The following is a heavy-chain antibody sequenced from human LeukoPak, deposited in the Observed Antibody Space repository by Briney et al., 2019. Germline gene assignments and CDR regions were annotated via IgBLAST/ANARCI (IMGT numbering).Heavy chain of an antibody. CDR3: TRDLAVTYPGWFDP. D-gene: IGHD6-19*01. CDR2: TYYRSRWNT. Sequence: SQTLSLTCAISGDSVSSQSAAWNWIRKSPARGLEWLGRTYYRSRWNTDSAESVRSRITINPDTSKNQFSLHLKSVTPEDTVVYYCTRDLAVTYPGWFDPWGQGILVTVSS. CDR1: GDSVSSQSAA. J-gene: IGHJ5*02. V-gene: IGHV6-1*01.